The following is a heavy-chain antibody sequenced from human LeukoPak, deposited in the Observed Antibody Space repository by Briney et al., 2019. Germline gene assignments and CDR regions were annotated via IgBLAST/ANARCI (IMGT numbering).Heavy chain of an antibody. J-gene: IGHJ4*02. Sequence: GGSLRLSCAASGFTFSSYAMSWVRQAPGKGLEWVSLITGSGGNTYSADSVKGRFTISRDNSKNTLYLQMSSLRAEDTAIYYCAQGPPTGYGTSWFDYWGQGTLVTVSS. CDR1: GFTFSSYA. CDR3: AQGPPTGYGTSWFDY. V-gene: IGHV3-23*01. D-gene: IGHD6-13*01. CDR2: ITGSGGNT.